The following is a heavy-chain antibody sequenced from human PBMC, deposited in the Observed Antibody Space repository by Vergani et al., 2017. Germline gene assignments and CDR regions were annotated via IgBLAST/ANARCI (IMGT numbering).Heavy chain of an antibody. V-gene: IGHV3-21*01. Sequence: EVQLVESGGGLVKPGGSLRLSCAASGFTFSSYSMNWVRQAPGKGLEWVSSISSSSSYIYYADSVKGRFTISRDNAKNSLYLQMNSLRAEDTAVYYCARDRGIQLRPFDWYFDLWGRGTLVTVSS. CDR1: GFTFSSYS. CDR2: ISSSSSYI. D-gene: IGHD5-18*01. J-gene: IGHJ2*01. CDR3: ARDRGIQLRPFDWYFDL.